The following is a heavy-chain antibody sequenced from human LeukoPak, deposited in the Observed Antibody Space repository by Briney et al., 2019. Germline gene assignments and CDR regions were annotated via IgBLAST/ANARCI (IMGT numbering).Heavy chain of an antibody. J-gene: IGHJ6*02. CDR3: ARNNDMDV. V-gene: IGHV3-7*03. CDR2: MNKDGSEK. D-gene: IGHD1/OR15-1a*01. Sequence: PGGSLRLSCAASGFIFTNYFMSWVRQAPGKGPEWVANMNKDGSEKYYVDSVKGRFTISRDTAKNSLYLQMNNLRAEDTALYYCARNNDMDVWGQGTTVIVSS. CDR1: GFIFTNYF.